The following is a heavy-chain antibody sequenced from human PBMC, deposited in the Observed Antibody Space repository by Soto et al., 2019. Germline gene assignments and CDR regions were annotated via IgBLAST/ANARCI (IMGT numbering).Heavy chain of an antibody. Sequence: QVQLVQSGTEVKKPGSSVKVSCKASGGTFRNYPINWVRQAPGQGLEWMGSIFPLTDIPDYAQNFQARLTVSANKSTSTAYFELSSLTSADTAMYFSASCPLVVLNYFESWGQGTLVTVSS. CDR3: ASCPLVVLNYFES. J-gene: IGHJ4*02. CDR2: IFPLTDIP. V-gene: IGHV1-69*02. CDR1: GGTFRNYP.